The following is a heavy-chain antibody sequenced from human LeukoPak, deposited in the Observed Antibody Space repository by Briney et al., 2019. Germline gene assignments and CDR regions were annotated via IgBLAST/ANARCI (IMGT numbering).Heavy chain of an antibody. CDR3: AKWTTTYLDY. J-gene: IGHJ4*02. D-gene: IGHD1-1*01. CDR2: INPSGGST. V-gene: IGHV1-46*01. Sequence: GASVKVSCKASGYTFTSYYTHWVRQAPGQGLEWMGIINPSGGSTNYAQKFQGRVTMTRDTSTSTVYMELSSLRSEDTAMYYCAKWTTTYLDYWGQGTLVTVSS. CDR1: GYTFTSYY.